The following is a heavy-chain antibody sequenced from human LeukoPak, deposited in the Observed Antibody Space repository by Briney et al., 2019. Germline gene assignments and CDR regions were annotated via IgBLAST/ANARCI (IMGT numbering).Heavy chain of an antibody. V-gene: IGHV5-51*04. D-gene: IGHD3-22*01. CDR1: GYTFTSHW. J-gene: IGHJ4*02. CDR2: IYPGDSDT. Sequence: GESLKISCKGSGYTFTSHWIGWVRQMPGKGLEWMGSIYPGDSDTRYSPSFQGQVTISADKPISTAYMQWSSLKASDTAMYYCARTVYDSSGYYFDYWGQGTLVTVSS. CDR3: ARTVYDSSGYYFDY.